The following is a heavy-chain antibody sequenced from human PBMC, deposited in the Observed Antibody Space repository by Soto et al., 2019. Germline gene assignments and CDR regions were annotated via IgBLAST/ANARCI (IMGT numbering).Heavy chain of an antibody. Sequence: NWAGQATGQGLEWMGWMNPNSGNTGYAQKFQGRVTMTRNTSISTAYMELRRLRSDDTAVYYCASENSYFDYWGQGTLVTVSS. CDR2: MNPNSGNT. CDR3: ASENSYFDY. V-gene: IGHV1-8*01. J-gene: IGHJ4*02. D-gene: IGHD2-21*01.